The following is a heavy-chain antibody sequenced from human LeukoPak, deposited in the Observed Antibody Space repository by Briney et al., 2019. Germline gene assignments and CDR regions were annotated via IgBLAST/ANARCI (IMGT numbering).Heavy chain of an antibody. CDR2: INTNTGNP. D-gene: IGHD6-19*01. CDR1: GYTFTSYA. J-gene: IGHJ4*02. CDR3: ASGYSSGSWRGYLDY. V-gene: IGHV7-4-1*02. Sequence: GASVKVSCKASGYTFTSYAMNWVRQAPGQGLEWMGWINTNTGNPTYAQGFTGRFVFSLDTSVSTAYLQISSLKAEDTAVYYCASGYSSGSWRGYLDYWGQGTLVTVSS.